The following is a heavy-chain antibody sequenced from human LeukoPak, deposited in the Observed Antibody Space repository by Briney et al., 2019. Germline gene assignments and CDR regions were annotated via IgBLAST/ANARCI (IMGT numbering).Heavy chain of an antibody. D-gene: IGHD4-11*01. CDR2: LTSSGDDT. J-gene: IGHJ4*02. Sequence: GGSLRLSCAASGFTFSNYAMAWVRQAPGKGLEWVSSLTSSGDDTYYSDSVKGRFTISRDNSRNTLYLHMNSLRAEDTAVYYCAKGNSYYYFDYWGQGILVTVSS. CDR1: GFTFSNYA. V-gene: IGHV3-23*01. CDR3: AKGNSYYYFDY.